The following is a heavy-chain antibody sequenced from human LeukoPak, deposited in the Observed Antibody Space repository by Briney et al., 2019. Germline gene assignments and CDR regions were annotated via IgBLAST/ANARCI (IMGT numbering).Heavy chain of an antibody. CDR3: ARRPNYYCDY. CDR2: IYYSGST. Sequence: SETLSLTCTVSGGSISSSSYYWGWIRQPPGKGLEWIGSIYYSGSTYHNPSLKSRVTISVDTSKNHFSLKLNSVTAADTAVYYCARRPNYYCDYWGQGTLVTVSS. CDR1: GGSISSSSYY. D-gene: IGHD2-8*01. V-gene: IGHV4-39*02. J-gene: IGHJ4*02.